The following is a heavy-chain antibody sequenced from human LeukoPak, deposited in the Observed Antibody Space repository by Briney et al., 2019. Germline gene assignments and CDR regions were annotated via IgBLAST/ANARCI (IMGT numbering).Heavy chain of an antibody. J-gene: IGHJ4*02. V-gene: IGHV3-7*01. D-gene: IGHD3-22*01. CDR1: GFTFSSYW. CDR3: ARDGYDSSGYRDYYFDY. Sequence: GGSLRLSCAASGFTFSSYWMSLVRQAPGKGLEWVANIKQDGSEKYYVDSVKGRFTISRDNAKNSLYLQMNSLRAEDTAVYYCARDGYDSSGYRDYYFDYWGQGTLVTVSS. CDR2: IKQDGSEK.